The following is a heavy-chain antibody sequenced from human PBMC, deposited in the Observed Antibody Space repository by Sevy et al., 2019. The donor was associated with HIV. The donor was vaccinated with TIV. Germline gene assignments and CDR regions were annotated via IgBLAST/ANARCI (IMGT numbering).Heavy chain of an antibody. CDR2: ISSTGGST. J-gene: IGHJ4*02. CDR3: AKDPNVDTAMAYYFDY. Sequence: GGSLRLSCAASGFTLRNNAMSWVRQAPGKGLEWVSSISSTGGSTYHGDSVKGRFSISRDNSKNTLYLHMNSLRAEDTAVYYCAKDPNVDTAMAYYFDYWGQGTLVTVSS. CDR1: GFTLRNNA. D-gene: IGHD5-18*01. V-gene: IGHV3-23*01.